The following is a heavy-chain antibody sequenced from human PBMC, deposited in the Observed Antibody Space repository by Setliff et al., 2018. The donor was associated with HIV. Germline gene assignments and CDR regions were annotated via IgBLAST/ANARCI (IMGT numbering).Heavy chain of an antibody. D-gene: IGHD3-3*01. V-gene: IGHV4-61*09. J-gene: IGHJ5*02. CDR2: VYVGGTV. CDR1: GGSMNSDSYS. Sequence: PSETLSLTCTVSGGSMNSDSYSWTWLRQPAGKEPELIGHVYVGGTVIYNPSLASRLTISIVPSKNQFSLDLRSVTAADTAKYYCARGRTIGVSAVFFDPWGQGTPVTVSS. CDR3: ARGRTIGVSAVFFDP.